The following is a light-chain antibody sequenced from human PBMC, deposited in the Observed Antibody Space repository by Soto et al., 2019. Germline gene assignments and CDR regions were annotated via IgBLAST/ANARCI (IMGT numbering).Light chain of an antibody. CDR1: QSLLHSNGYNY. V-gene: IGKV2-28*01. Sequence: DIVMTQSPLSLPVTPGEPASISCRSSQSLLHSNGYNYLDWYLQKPGQSPQLLIYLGSDRASGVPDRFVGSGSGPDFTLEISRVEAEDVGVYYCMQTLQTPLTFGGGTRVEIK. CDR3: MQTLQTPLT. J-gene: IGKJ4*01. CDR2: LGS.